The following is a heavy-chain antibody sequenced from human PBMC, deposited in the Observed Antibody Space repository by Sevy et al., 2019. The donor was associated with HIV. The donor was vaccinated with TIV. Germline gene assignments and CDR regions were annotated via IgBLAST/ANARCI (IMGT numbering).Heavy chain of an antibody. Sequence: GESLKISCRGSGDIFPTYWIGWVRQKPGKGLEWMGIIYPGDSDAKYSPSFQGQVIISVDKSISTAYLQWSSLKASDNAIYYCSGLIKDCSGDTGDTRHGFDIWGQGTMVTVSS. CDR2: IYPGDSDA. CDR3: SGLIKDCSGDTGDTRHGFDI. D-gene: IGHD2-15*01. V-gene: IGHV5-51*01. CDR1: GDIFPTYW. J-gene: IGHJ3*02.